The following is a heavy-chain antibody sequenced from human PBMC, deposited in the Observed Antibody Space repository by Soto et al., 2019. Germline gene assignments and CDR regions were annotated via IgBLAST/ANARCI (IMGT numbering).Heavy chain of an antibody. CDR2: IYYSGST. J-gene: IGHJ5*02. D-gene: IGHD3-22*01. CDR3: ARVVTMIVQQSAWFYP. V-gene: IGHV4-31*03. CDR1: GGSISSGGYY. Sequence: QVQLQESGPGLVKPSQTLSLTCTVSGGSISSGGYYWSWIRQHPGKGLEWIGYIYYSGSTYYNPSLKSRVTAPVDTSKNHFSLKLSSVPAANTAVYYCARVVTMIVQQSAWFYPWGQGTLVTVST.